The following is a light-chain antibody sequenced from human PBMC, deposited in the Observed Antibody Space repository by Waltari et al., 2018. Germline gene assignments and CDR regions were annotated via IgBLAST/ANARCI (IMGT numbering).Light chain of an antibody. CDR1: QTILYSSSNKNY. V-gene: IGKV4-1*01. Sequence: DIVMTQSPDSLTVSLGERATINCKSSQTILYSSSNKNYLAWYQQKPRQPPKLLIYWASNRESGVPDRVSGTGSGTDFTLTISRLQAEDVAVYYCQQYFKTPLTFGGGTKVEIK. J-gene: IGKJ4*01. CDR2: WAS. CDR3: QQYFKTPLT.